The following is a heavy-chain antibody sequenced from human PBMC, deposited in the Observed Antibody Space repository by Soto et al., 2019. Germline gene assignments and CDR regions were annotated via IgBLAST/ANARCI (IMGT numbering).Heavy chain of an antibody. D-gene: IGHD6-13*01. J-gene: IGHJ6*02. V-gene: IGHV1-3*01. CDR3: ASRNSSSWFYYYGMDV. CDR2: INAGNGNT. Sequence: SLNVSCNASGYTFTRYAMHWVLQAPGQRLEWMGWINAGNGNTKYSQKFQGRVTITRDTSASTAYMELSSLRSEDTAVYYCASRNSSSWFYYYGMDVWGQGTTVSVSS. CDR1: GYTFTRYA.